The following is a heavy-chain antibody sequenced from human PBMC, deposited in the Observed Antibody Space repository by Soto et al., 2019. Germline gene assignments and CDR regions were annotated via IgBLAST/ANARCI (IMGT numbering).Heavy chain of an antibody. CDR1: GFTFSSYG. Sequence: GSLRLSCAASGFTFSSYGMHWVRQAPGKGLEWVAVIWYDGSNKYYADSVKGRFTISRDNSKNTLYLQMNSLRAEDTAVYYCARDLRKTYYYDSSGYYFDYWGQGTLVTVSS. CDR3: ARDLRKTYYYDSSGYYFDY. D-gene: IGHD3-22*01. J-gene: IGHJ4*02. V-gene: IGHV3-33*01. CDR2: IWYDGSNK.